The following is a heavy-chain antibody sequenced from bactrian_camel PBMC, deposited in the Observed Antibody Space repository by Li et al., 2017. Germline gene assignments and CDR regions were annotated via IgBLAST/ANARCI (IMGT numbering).Heavy chain of an antibody. CDR2: LDTHGDI. D-gene: IGHD6*01. V-gene: IGHV3S55*01. CDR1: GPTYTTYC. J-gene: IGHJ4*01. Sequence: QLVESGGGSVQAGGSLRLSCVASGPTYTTYCMAWFRQAPGKEREGVAVLDTHGDIEYADSVKGRFFISKDNAKNVHYLQMNNLKPEDTAMYYCAAEPCTWYLRLTADDYNYWGQGTQVTVS. CDR3: AAEPCTWYLRLTADDYNY.